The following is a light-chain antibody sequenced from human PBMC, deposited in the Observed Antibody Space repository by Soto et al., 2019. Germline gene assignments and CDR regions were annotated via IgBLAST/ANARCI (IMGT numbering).Light chain of an antibody. V-gene: IGKV4-1*01. CDR3: QHYYSTPPFT. Sequence: DIVMTQAPASLAVSLGERATINCKSSQSVLYSSNNKNYLAWYQQKPGQPPKLLIYWASTRESVVPDRFSGSGAGTDFTLTISRLQAEDVAVYYCQHYYSTPPFTFGQGTKLEIK. CDR1: QSVLYSSNNKNY. CDR2: WAS. J-gene: IGKJ2*01.